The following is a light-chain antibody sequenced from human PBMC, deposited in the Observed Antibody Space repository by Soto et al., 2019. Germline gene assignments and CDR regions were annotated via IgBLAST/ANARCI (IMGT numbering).Light chain of an antibody. CDR3: QLSYSTPLT. V-gene: IGKV1-39*01. CDR2: AAS. Sequence: DIQMTQSPSSLSASVGDRVTITCRASQSISRYLNWYQQKPGKAPNLLIYAASSLQSGGSSRFIGSGSCTEFTFAISSRQPEDFATYSCQLSYSTPLTYSGGTKLEIK. CDR1: QSISRY. J-gene: IGKJ4*01.